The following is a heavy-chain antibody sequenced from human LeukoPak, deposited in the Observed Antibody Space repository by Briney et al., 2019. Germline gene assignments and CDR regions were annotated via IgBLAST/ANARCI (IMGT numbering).Heavy chain of an antibody. D-gene: IGHD2/OR15-2a*01. J-gene: IGHJ3*02. CDR3: ARQFTFYDRRRGTYVWSDAIDI. Sequence: ASVKVSCKASGYTFTGYYMHWVRQAPGQGLEWMGWINPNSGGTNYAQKFQGRVTMTRDTSISTAYMELSRLRSDDTAVYYCARQFTFYDRRRGTYVWSDAIDIWGQGTMVTVSS. V-gene: IGHV1-2*02. CDR2: INPNSGGT. CDR1: GYTFTGYY.